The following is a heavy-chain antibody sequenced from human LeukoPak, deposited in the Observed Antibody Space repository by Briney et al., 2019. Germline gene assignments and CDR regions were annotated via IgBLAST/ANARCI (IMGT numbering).Heavy chain of an antibody. Sequence: GGSLRPSCAASGFTFSSYWMHWVRQGPGKGLVWVSRINTDGSETIYADSVKGRFTISRDNAKNTLYLQMNSLRAEDTAVYYCARGVTSNAPSDCWGQGTLVTVSS. J-gene: IGHJ4*02. V-gene: IGHV3-74*01. CDR2: INTDGSET. CDR3: ARGVTSNAPSDC. D-gene: IGHD4-11*01. CDR1: GFTFSSYW.